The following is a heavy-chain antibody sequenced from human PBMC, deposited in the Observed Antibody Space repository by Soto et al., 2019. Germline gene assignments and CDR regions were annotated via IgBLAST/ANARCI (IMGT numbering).Heavy chain of an antibody. CDR1: GGSISSYY. D-gene: IGHD3-9*01. CDR3: ARVLRYFDWLLSSPGNYWYFDL. V-gene: IGHV4-59*08. CDR2: IYYSGST. J-gene: IGHJ2*01. Sequence: SETLSLTCTVSGGSISSYYWSWIRQPPGKGLEWIGYIYYSGSTNYNPSLKSRVTISVDTSKNQFSLKLSSVTAADTAVYYCARVLRYFDWLLSSPGNYWYFDLWGRGTLVTVSS.